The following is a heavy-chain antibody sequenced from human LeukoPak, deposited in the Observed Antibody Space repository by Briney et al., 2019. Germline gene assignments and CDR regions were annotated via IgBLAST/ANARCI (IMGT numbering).Heavy chain of an antibody. J-gene: IGHJ4*02. D-gene: IGHD3-10*01. CDR3: VRTYATVMLRGVDY. Sequence: GGSLRLSCSASGFTFNSYAMHWVRRAPGKGLEYVSAISSNGGGTYYADSVKGRFTISSDNSKNTLYLQMTSLRPEDTAVYYCVRTYATVMLRGVDYWGQGTLVTVSS. V-gene: IGHV3-64D*06. CDR1: GFTFNSYA. CDR2: ISSNGGGT.